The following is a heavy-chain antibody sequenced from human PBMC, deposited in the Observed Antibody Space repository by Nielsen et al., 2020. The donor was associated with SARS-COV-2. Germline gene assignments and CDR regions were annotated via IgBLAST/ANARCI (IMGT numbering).Heavy chain of an antibody. CDR2: ISWNSGSI. J-gene: IGHJ4*02. Sequence: GGSLRLSCAASGFTFSSYAMHWVRQAPGKGLEWVSGISWNSGSIGYADSVKGRFTISRDNAKNSLYLQMNSLRAEDTALYYCAKEAGPSGWYIDYWGQGTLVTVSS. CDR1: GFTFSSYA. D-gene: IGHD6-19*01. V-gene: IGHV3-9*01. CDR3: AKEAGPSGWYIDY.